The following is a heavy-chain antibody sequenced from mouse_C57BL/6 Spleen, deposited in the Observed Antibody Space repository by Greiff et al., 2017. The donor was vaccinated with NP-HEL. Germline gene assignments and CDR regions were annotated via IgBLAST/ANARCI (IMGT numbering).Heavy chain of an antibody. CDR2: IWSGGST. V-gene: IGHV2-2*01. J-gene: IGHJ3*01. Sequence: QVQLQQSGPGLVQPSQSLSITCTVSGFSLTSYGVHWVRQSPGKGLEWLGVIWSGGSTDYNAAFISRLSISKDNSKSQVFFKMNSLQADDTAIYYCARGGPSAWFAYWGQGTLVTVSA. CDR3: ARGGPSAWFAY. CDR1: GFSLTSYG.